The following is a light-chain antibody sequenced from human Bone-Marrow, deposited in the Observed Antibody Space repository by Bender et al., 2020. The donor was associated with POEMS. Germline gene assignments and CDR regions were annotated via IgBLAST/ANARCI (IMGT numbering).Light chain of an antibody. J-gene: IGLJ2*01. CDR2: RDN. Sequence: SYELTQPLSVSVALGQTARITCGGNNIGSKNVHWYQQKPGQAPVLVIYRDNNRPSGIPERFSGSNSGNTATLIIRAQAGDEADYYCQLWDSFTYVVFGGGTKLTVL. CDR3: QLWDSFTYVV. V-gene: IGLV3-9*01. CDR1: NIGSKN.